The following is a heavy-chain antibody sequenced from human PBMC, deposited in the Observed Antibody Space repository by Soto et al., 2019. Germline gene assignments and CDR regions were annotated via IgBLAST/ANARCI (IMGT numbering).Heavy chain of an antibody. J-gene: IGHJ5*02. CDR3: SRPPYYGSGSNEGS. CDR1: GFTFSGSA. D-gene: IGHD3-10*01. CDR2: IRTKANSYAT. V-gene: IGHV3-73*02. Sequence: EVQLVESGGGLVQPGGSLKLSCAASGFTFSGSAMNWVRQASGKGLEWVGRIRTKANSYATAYAASVKGRFTISRDDSMNTAYLQMNSLKTEDTAVYYCSRPPYYGSGSNEGSWGQGTLVTVSS.